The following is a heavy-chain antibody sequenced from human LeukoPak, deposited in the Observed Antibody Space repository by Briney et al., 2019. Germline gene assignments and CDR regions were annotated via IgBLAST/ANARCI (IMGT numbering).Heavy chain of an antibody. CDR1: GYTFTSYY. V-gene: IGHV1-46*01. CDR3: ARGGNRYNWNDESAFDI. D-gene: IGHD1-1*01. CDR2: INPSGAST. Sequence: ASVKVSCKASGYTFTSYYMHWVRQAPGQGLEWMGIINPSGASTNYAQKFQGRVNMTRDTSIGTAYMELSRLRSDDTAVYYCARGGNRYNWNDESAFDIWGQGTMVTVSS. J-gene: IGHJ3*02.